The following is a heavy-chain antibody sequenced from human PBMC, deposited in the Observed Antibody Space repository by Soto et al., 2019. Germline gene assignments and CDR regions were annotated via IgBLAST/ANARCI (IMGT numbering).Heavy chain of an antibody. CDR1: GFTFSSYA. CDR2: ISGSGGST. J-gene: IGHJ2*01. D-gene: IGHD4-17*01. CDR3: AKRTVGWYFDL. Sequence: EVQLLESGGGLVQPGGSLRLSCAASGFTFSSYAMNWVRQAPGKGLEWVSVISGSGGSTYYADAVKGRFTISRDNAKNTLYLQMNSLRAEDTAVYYCAKRTVGWYFDLWGRGTLVTVSS. V-gene: IGHV3-23*01.